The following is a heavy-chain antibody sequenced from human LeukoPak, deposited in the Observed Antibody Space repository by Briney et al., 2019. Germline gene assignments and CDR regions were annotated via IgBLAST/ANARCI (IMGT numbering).Heavy chain of an antibody. D-gene: IGHD4-17*01. J-gene: IGHJ4*02. Sequence: PGRSLRLSCAASGFSSYGMHWVRQAPGKGLEWVAVIWYDESNKYYADSVKGRFTISRDNSRNTLYLQMNSLRAEDTAVYYCARGPLYGDYFDYWGQGTLVTVSS. V-gene: IGHV3-33*01. CDR2: IWYDESNK. CDR3: ARGPLYGDYFDY. CDR1: GFSSYG.